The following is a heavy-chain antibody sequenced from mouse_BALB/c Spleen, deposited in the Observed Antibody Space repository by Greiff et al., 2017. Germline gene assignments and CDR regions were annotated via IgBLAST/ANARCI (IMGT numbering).Heavy chain of an antibody. J-gene: IGHJ4*01. D-gene: IGHD1-1*02. Sequence: VHVKQSGAELVKPGASVKLSCTASGFNIKDTYMHWVKQRPEQGLEWIGRIDPANGNTKYDPKFQGKATITADTSSNTAYLQLSSLTSEDTAVYYCARNGPGYAMDYWGQGTSVTVSS. CDR3: ARNGPGYAMDY. CDR2: IDPANGNT. V-gene: IGHV14-3*02. CDR1: GFNIKDTY.